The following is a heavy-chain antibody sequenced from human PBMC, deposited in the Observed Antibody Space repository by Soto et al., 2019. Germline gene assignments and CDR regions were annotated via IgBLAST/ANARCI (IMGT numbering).Heavy chain of an antibody. CDR2: IKTDGSEK. J-gene: IGHJ4*02. Sequence: EVQLVESGGGLVQPGGSLRLSCAASGFTFSDNWMSWVRLAPGKGLECVANIKTDGSEKYYVDPVKGRFTISRDNAKNSLYLQMNRRRAEDTAVYYCATSMGRGGDDYWGQGTLVTVSS. CDR1: GFTFSDNW. V-gene: IGHV3-7*05. CDR3: ATSMGRGGDDY. D-gene: IGHD3-10*01.